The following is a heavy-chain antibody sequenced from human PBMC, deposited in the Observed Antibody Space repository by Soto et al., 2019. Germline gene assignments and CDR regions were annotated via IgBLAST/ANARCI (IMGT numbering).Heavy chain of an antibody. CDR3: AREVGYYDTFDP. CDR2: INAGNGNT. V-gene: IGHV1-3*01. CDR1: GYTFSNYA. D-gene: IGHD3-22*01. Sequence: ASVKVSCKASGYTFSNYAMHWVRRAPGQRLEWMGWINAGNGNTKYSQKFQGRVTITRDTSASTAYMELSSLGSEDTAVYYCAREVGYYDTFDPWGQGTLVTVSS. J-gene: IGHJ5*02.